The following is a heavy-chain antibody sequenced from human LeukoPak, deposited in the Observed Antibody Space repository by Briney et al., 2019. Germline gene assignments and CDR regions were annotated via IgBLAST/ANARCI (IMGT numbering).Heavy chain of an antibody. CDR2: VYHVGTT. Sequence: SETLSLTCTVSGYSISSGYFWGWIRQPPGKGLEWIGVYHVGTTDYNPSLKSRVTISVDRSKNQMSLKLSSVTAADTAVYYCARGMYYYGSGSYYGFDYWGQGTLVTVSS. V-gene: IGHV4-38-2*02. J-gene: IGHJ4*02. CDR3: ARGMYYYGSGSYYGFDY. CDR1: GYSISSGYF. D-gene: IGHD3-10*01.